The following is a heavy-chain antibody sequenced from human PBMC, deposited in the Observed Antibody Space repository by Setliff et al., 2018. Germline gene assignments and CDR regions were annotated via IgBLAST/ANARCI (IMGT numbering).Heavy chain of an antibody. V-gene: IGHV1-46*01. D-gene: IGHD5-18*01. CDR1: GYTFTGYY. Sequence: ASVKVSCKASGYTFTGYYMHWVRQAPGQGLEWMGIIDPSGDYTNYAQKFQGRVTMTRGTSTTTVYMELSSLGSDDTAVYYCARAPLESGYYYGQGHYFDYWGQGTLVTVSS. CDR3: ARAPLESGYYYGQGHYFDY. CDR2: IDPSGDYT. J-gene: IGHJ4*02.